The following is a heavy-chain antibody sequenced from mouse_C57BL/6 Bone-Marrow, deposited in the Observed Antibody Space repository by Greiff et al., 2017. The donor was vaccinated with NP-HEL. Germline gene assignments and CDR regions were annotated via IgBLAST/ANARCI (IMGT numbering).Heavy chain of an antibody. CDR2: IYPGDGDP. CDR1: GYAFSSSW. CDR3: AAPGAYFDV. V-gene: IGHV1-82*01. Sequence: VQLQQSGPELVKPGASVQLSCPASGYAFSSSWMNWVKQRPGKGLEWIGRIYPGDGDPSYNGKFKGKATLTADKSSSTAYMQLSSLTSEDSAVYFCAAPGAYFDVWGTGTTVTVSS. J-gene: IGHJ1*03.